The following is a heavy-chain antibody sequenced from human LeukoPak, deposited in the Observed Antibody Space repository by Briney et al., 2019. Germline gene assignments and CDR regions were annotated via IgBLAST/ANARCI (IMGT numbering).Heavy chain of an antibody. J-gene: IGHJ6*02. D-gene: IGHD6-25*01. Sequence: SQTLSLTCAISGDTVSSNTAAWNWIRQSPSRGLEWLGRTYYRSKWNTDYAASVQNRITINPDTSTNQFSLQLKSATPEDTAVYYCSRQRGTSTYYFGLDVWGQGTRSPSP. CDR3: SRQRGTSTYYFGLDV. CDR1: GDTVSSNTAA. V-gene: IGHV6-1*01. CDR2: TYYRSKWNT.